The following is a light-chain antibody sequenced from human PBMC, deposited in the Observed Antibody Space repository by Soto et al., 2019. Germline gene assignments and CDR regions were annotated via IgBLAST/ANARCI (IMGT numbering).Light chain of an antibody. Sequence: ESVLTQSPGTLSMSPGERATLSCRASQSVSSSYSAWYQQKPGQAPRLLIYGASRRATGIPDRFSGSGSGTDFTLTISRLEPEDVAVYYCQPYGSSPFTLGTGTKVAIK. CDR3: QPYGSSPFT. J-gene: IGKJ3*01. CDR2: GAS. V-gene: IGKV3-20*01. CDR1: QSVSSSY.